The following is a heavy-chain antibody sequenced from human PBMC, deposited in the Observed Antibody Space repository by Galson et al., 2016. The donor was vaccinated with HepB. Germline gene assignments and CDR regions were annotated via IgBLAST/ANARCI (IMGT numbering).Heavy chain of an antibody. CDR3: ARDRRLGITIFGVVPVI. V-gene: IGHV1-69*13. J-gene: IGHJ4*02. CDR2: IIPIFGTA. D-gene: IGHD3-3*01. Sequence: SVKVSCKASGGTFSSYAISWVRQAPGQGLEWMGGIIPIFGTANYAQKFQGRVTITADESTSTAYMELSSLRSEDTAVYYCARDRRLGITIFGVVPVIWGQGTLVTVSS. CDR1: GGTFSSYA.